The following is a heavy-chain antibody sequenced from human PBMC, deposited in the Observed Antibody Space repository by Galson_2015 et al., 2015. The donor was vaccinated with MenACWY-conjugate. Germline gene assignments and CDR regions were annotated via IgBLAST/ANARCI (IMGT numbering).Heavy chain of an antibody. Sequence: ETLSLTCTVSGGSISSYYWSWMRQSPGKGLEWIGYIYYSGTTNYNPSLMSRLTLSVDTSKNQFSLRLRSVTAADTAVYYCARHVARAGGAFDVWGQGTMVTVSS. CDR3: ARHVARAGGAFDV. CDR2: IYYSGTT. D-gene: IGHD2-21*01. CDR1: GGSISSYY. V-gene: IGHV4-59*08. J-gene: IGHJ3*01.